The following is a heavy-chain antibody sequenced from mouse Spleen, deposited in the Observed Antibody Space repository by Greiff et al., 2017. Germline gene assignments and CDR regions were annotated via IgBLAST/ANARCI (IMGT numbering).Heavy chain of an antibody. V-gene: IGHV14-3*02. D-gene: IGHD2-14*01. CDR2: IDPANGNT. CDR1: GFNIKDTY. Sequence: SGAELVKPGASVKLSCTASGFNIKDTYMHWVKQRPEQGLEWIGRIDPANGNTKYDPKFQGKATITADTSSNTAYLQLSSLTSEDTAVYYCARSGVRDYFDYWGQGTTLTVSS. CDR3: ARSGVRDYFDY. J-gene: IGHJ2*01.